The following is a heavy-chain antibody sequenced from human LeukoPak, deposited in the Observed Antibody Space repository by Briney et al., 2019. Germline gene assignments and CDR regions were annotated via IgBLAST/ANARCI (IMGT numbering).Heavy chain of an antibody. J-gene: IGHJ6*02. V-gene: IGHV4-34*01. CDR1: GGSFSGYY. CDR2: INHSGST. Sequence: SETLSFTCAVYGGSFSGYYWSWIRQPPGKGLEWIGEINHSGSTNYNPSLKSRVTISVDTSKNQFSLKLSSVTAADTAVYYCAXXXXLXXAXXTXNXYYGMDVWGQGTTVAVSS. CDR3: AXXXXLXXAXXTXNXYYGMDV.